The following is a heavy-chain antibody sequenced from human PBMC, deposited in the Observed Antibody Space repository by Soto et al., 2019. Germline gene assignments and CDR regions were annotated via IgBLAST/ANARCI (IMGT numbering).Heavy chain of an antibody. V-gene: IGHV1-24*01. Sequence: ASVKVSCKVSGYTLTELSMHWVRQAPGKGLEWMGGFDPEDGETIYAQKFQGRVTMTEDTSTDTAYMELSSLRSEDTAVYYCATVTPYYYDSSGLNWFDPWGQGTLVTSPQ. CDR2: FDPEDGET. D-gene: IGHD3-22*01. J-gene: IGHJ5*02. CDR1: GYTLTELS. CDR3: ATVTPYYYDSSGLNWFDP.